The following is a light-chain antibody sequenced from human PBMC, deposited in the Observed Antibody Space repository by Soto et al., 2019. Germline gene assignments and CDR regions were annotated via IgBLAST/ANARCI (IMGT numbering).Light chain of an antibody. CDR3: CSYAGSSTYV. Sequence: QSVLTQPASVSGFPGQSITISCTGTSSDVGSYNLVSWYQQHPGKAPKLMIYEGSKRPSGVSNRFSGSKSDNTASLTISGLQAEDEADYYCCSYAGSSTYVFGTGTKVTVL. V-gene: IGLV2-23*01. CDR2: EGS. J-gene: IGLJ1*01. CDR1: SSDVGSYNL.